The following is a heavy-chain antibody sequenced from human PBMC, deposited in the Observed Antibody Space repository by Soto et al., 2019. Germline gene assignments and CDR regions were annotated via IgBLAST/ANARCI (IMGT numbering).Heavy chain of an antibody. J-gene: IGHJ4*02. Sequence: GGSLRLSCAASGFAFSSAWMSWVRQAPGKGLEWVGRLKSEAAGGTTDYATPVKGRFTISRDDSKNTLYLQMNSLKTDDTAVYYCSYDSSRGDYWGLGTLVTVSS. CDR3: SYDSSRGDY. CDR2: LKSEAAGGTT. V-gene: IGHV3-15*01. CDR1: GFAFSSAW. D-gene: IGHD3-22*01.